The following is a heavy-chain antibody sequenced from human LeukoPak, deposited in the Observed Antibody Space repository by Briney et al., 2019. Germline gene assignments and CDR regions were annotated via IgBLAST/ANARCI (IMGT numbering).Heavy chain of an antibody. CDR3: ARGEQWLVPRTFDY. CDR2: ISSSSSYI. D-gene: IGHD6-19*01. J-gene: IGHJ4*02. Sequence: GGSLRLSCAASGFTFSSYSMNWVRQAPGKGLEWVSSISSSSSYIYYADSVKGRFTISRDNAKNSLYLQMNSLRAEDTAVYYCARGEQWLVPRTFDYWDQGTLVTVSS. V-gene: IGHV3-21*01. CDR1: GFTFSSYS.